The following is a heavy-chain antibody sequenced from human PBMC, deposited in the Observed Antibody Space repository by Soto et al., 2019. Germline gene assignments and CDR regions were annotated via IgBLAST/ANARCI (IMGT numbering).Heavy chain of an antibody. J-gene: IGHJ6*02. CDR1: GFTFYSYA. V-gene: IGHV3-23*01. Sequence: GGSLRLSCAASGFTFYSYAMTWVRQAPGKALEWVSTISGSGDSTYYADSVKGRFSISRDNYKNTVSLQMNSLRAENTAVYFCARVWDRTVTTRNSFYGIDVWGRGTTVTVSS. D-gene: IGHD4-17*01. CDR3: ARVWDRTVTTRNSFYGIDV. CDR2: ISGSGDST.